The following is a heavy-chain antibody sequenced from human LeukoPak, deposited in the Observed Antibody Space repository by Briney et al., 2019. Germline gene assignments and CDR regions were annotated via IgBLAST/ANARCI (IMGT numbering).Heavy chain of an antibody. CDR2: IYHSGST. Sequence: SQTLSLTCTVSGGSISSGSYYWSWIRQPAGKGLEWIGSIYHSGSTYYNPSLKSRVTISVDTSKNQFSLKLSSVTAADTAVYYCARALLLRPYNWFDPWGQGTLVTVSS. CDR3: ARALLLRPYNWFDP. D-gene: IGHD1-26*01. J-gene: IGHJ5*02. CDR1: GGSISSGSYY. V-gene: IGHV4-61*02.